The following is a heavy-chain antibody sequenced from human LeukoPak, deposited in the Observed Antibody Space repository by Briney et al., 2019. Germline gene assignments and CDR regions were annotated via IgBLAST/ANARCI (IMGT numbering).Heavy chain of an antibody. V-gene: IGHV4-34*01. CDR1: GGSFSGYY. CDR2: INHSGST. CDR3: ARGPPVRFLEWLLSHFDY. D-gene: IGHD3-3*01. Sequence: ETLSLTCAVYGGSFSGYYWSWIRQPPGKGLEWIGEINHSGSTNYNPSLKSRVTISVDTSKNQSSLKLSSVTAADTAVYYCARGPPVRFLEWLLSHFDYWGQGTLVTVSS. J-gene: IGHJ4*02.